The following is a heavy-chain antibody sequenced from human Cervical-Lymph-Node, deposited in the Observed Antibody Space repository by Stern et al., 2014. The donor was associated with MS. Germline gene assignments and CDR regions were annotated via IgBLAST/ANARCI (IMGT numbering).Heavy chain of an antibody. V-gene: IGHV3-7*01. CDR1: GFSLSSQW. Sequence: EVQLVESGGGFVQPGGSLRLSCAAAGFSLSSQWMHWVRQAPGKGLEWVANINRDGSEKYYVDSVKGRFTISRDNAKNSLYLRMNSLTAEDTAVYYCVRDASRGGFWGQGTTVTVSS. D-gene: IGHD3-16*01. CDR2: INRDGSEK. J-gene: IGHJ6*02. CDR3: VRDASRGGF.